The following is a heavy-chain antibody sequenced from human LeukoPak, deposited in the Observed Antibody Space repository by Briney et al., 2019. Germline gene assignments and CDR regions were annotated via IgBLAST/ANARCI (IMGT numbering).Heavy chain of an antibody. CDR2: IYYSGNT. Sequence: SETLSLTCTVSGGSINSYYWSWIRQPPGKGLEWIGYIYYSGYIYYSGNTKYNPSLKSRVTISVDTSKNQFSLKVNFVTAADTAVYYCATIHIITMVRGVTPTNAFDIWGQGTMVTVSS. J-gene: IGHJ3*02. D-gene: IGHD3-10*01. V-gene: IGHV4-59*12. CDR3: ATIHIITMVRGVTPTNAFDI. CDR1: GGSINSYY.